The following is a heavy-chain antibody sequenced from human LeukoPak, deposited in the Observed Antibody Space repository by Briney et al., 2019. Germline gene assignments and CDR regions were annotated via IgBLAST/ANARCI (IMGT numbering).Heavy chain of an antibody. Sequence: ASVKVSCKASGYPFTSYYMHWVRQAPGQGLEWMGIINPSGGSTNYAQKFQGRVTMTRDMSTSTVYMELSSLRSEDTAVYYCARDKWYGDYEDWFDPWGQGTLVTVSS. J-gene: IGHJ5*02. CDR1: GYPFTSYY. D-gene: IGHD4-17*01. V-gene: IGHV1-46*01. CDR3: ARDKWYGDYEDWFDP. CDR2: INPSGGST.